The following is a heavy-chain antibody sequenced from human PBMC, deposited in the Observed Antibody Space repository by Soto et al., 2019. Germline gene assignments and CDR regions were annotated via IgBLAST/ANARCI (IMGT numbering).Heavy chain of an antibody. CDR3: AGDQALAPTVWGY. CDR2: IYYNGST. CDR1: GESIGSGGHY. V-gene: IGHV4-31*03. D-gene: IGHD7-27*01. J-gene: IGHJ4*02. Sequence: SETLSLTCSVSGESIGSGGHYWNWIRQRPEKGLEWIGYIYYNGSTHYNPSLRSRLTISLDTSKNQFFLRLVSVTAADRALYYCAGDQALAPTVWGYWGQGIQVTVS.